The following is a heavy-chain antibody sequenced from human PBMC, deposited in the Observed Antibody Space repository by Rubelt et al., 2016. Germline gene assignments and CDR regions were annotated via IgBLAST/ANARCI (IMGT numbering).Heavy chain of an antibody. D-gene: IGHD6-19*01. CDR2: IYYSGST. CDR3: ARGRINQWLDFDD. Sequence: QLQLQESGPGLVKPSETLSLTCTVSGGSIISSVYYWGWIRQPPGKGLEWIASIYYSGSTYHNPSPKSGVTISVDTSKSQFCLNLSAVTATDTAVYDCARGRINQWLDFDDWGQGTLVTASS. CDR1: GGSIISSVYY. V-gene: IGHV4-39*01. J-gene: IGHJ4*02.